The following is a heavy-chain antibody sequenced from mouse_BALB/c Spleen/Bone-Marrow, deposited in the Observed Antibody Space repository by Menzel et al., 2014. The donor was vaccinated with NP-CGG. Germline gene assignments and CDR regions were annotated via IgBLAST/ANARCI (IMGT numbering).Heavy chain of an antibody. J-gene: IGHJ4*01. V-gene: IGHV14-4*02. Sequence: EVQLQQSGAELVKPGASVKLSCTASGFNIKDTYMHWVKQRPEQGLEWIGWIDPENGDTEYAPKFKGKATLTADKSSSTAYMQLSSLTSEDSAVYFCARGGMITENYAMDYWGQGTSVTVPS. CDR3: ARGGMITENYAMDY. D-gene: IGHD2-4*01. CDR2: IDPENGDT. CDR1: GFNIKDTY.